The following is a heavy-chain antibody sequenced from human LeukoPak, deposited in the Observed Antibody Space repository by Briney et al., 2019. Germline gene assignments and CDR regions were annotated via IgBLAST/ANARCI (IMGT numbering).Heavy chain of an antibody. CDR3: ARLPKYSRPLDY. D-gene: IGHD6-6*01. CDR2: MNPNSGNT. J-gene: IGHJ4*02. CDR1: GYTFTSYD. V-gene: IGHV1-8*01. Sequence: ASVKVSCKASGYTFTSYDINWVRQATGQGLEWLGWMNPNSGNTAYAQKFQGRVTMSRDTSISTAYMELSSLRSEDTAVYYCARLPKYSRPLDYWGQGTLVTVSS.